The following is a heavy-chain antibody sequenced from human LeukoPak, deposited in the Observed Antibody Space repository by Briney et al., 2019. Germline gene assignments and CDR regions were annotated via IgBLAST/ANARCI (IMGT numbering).Heavy chain of an antibody. CDR3: ARARYSGYDLVSYYFDY. Sequence: GGSLRLSCAASGFTFSDYYMSWIRQAPGKGLEWVSYISSSGNTIYYADSVKGRFTISRDNAKNSLYLQMNSLRAEDTAVYYCARARYSGYDLVSYYFDYWGQGTLVTVSS. CDR1: GFTFSDYY. D-gene: IGHD5-12*01. J-gene: IGHJ4*02. CDR2: ISSSGNTI. V-gene: IGHV3-11*01.